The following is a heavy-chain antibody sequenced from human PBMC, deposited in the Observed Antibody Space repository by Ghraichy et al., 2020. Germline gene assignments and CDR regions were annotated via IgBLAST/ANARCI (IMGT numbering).Heavy chain of an antibody. CDR1: GFTFSSYG. CDR3: AKDRKSGYDPEYYFVY. D-gene: IGHD5-12*01. CDR2: IRYHGSNK. V-gene: IGHV3-30*02. J-gene: IGHJ4*02. Sequence: LSLTCAASGFTFSSYGMHWVRQAPGKGLEWVAFIRYHGSNKYYADSVKGRFTISRDNSKNTLYLQMNSLRAEDTAVYYCAKDRKSGYDPEYYFVYWGQGPLVTVSA.